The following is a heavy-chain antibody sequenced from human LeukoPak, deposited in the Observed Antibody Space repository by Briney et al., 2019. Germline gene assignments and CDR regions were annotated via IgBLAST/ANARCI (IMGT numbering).Heavy chain of an antibody. D-gene: IGHD3-10*01. CDR3: TSPRNYYVSGGYYD. CDR2: IRSKAFGGTT. Sequence: GGTLTLSCPASGFTFGDYAMAWVRQAPGKGREWVGFIRSKAFGGTTEYAASVKGRFTISRDHSKSIASLQMNSLKTEETAVYYCTSPRNYYVSGGYYDWGQGTLVTVSS. CDR1: GFTFGDYA. J-gene: IGHJ4*02. V-gene: IGHV3-49*04.